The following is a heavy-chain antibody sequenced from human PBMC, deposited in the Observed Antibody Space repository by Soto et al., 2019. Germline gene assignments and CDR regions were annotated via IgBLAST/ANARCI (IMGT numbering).Heavy chain of an antibody. Sequence: QVQLVQSGAEVRKPGASVKVSCEASGYTFTSYDIYWVRQATGQGLEWMGWMNHSTGNSGYAQKFQGRVTMTSDTSISTAHMELSSLRSEDTAVYYCARRAETNGWNGFGADKYYFDFWGQGPLVTVSS. CDR3: ARRAETNGWNGFGADKYYFDF. CDR1: GYTFTSYD. V-gene: IGHV1-8*01. D-gene: IGHD1-1*01. J-gene: IGHJ4*02. CDR2: MNHSTGNS.